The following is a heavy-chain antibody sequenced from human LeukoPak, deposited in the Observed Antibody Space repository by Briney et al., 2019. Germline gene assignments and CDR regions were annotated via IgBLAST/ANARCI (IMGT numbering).Heavy chain of an antibody. J-gene: IGHJ4*02. D-gene: IGHD3-9*01. CDR3: ARHPSYDILTGYPYYFDY. Sequence: ASVKVSCKASGYTFTSYAMHWVRQAPGQRLEWMGWINAGNGNTKYSQKFQGRVTITRDTSASTAYMELSSLRSEDTAVYYCARHPSYDILTGYPYYFDYWGQGTLVTIPS. CDR2: INAGNGNT. V-gene: IGHV1-3*01. CDR1: GYTFTSYA.